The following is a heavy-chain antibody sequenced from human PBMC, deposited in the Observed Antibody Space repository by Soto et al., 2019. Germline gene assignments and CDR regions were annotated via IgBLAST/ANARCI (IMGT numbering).Heavy chain of an antibody. J-gene: IGHJ5*02. V-gene: IGHV1-18*01. Sequence: GASVKVSCKASGYAFTSYGISWVRQAPGQGLEWMGWISAYNGNTNYAQKLQGRVTMTTDTSTSTAYMELRSLRSDDTAVYYCARASGGGPYNWFDPWGQGTLVTVSS. D-gene: IGHD3-16*01. CDR2: ISAYNGNT. CDR1: GYAFTSYG. CDR3: ARASGGGPYNWFDP.